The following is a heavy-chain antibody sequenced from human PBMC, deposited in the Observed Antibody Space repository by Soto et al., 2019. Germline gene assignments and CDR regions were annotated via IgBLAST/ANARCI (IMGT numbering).Heavy chain of an antibody. J-gene: IGHJ4*02. D-gene: IGHD3-22*01. CDR1: GRSFSSSSYY. V-gene: IGHV4-39*01. CDR2: IYYSGST. CDR3: ATTTPHYEDSSGCVGPDY. Sequence: PSETLSLTCTVSGRSFSSSSYYWGWIRQPPGKGLEWIGSIYYSGSTYYNPSLKSRVTISVETSKNQFSLKLSSVTAAEPAVYYCATTTPHYEDSSGCVGPDYWGQGTLVTVSS.